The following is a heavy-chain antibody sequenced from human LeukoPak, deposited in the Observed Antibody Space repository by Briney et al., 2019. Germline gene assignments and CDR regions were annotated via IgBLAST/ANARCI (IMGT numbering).Heavy chain of an antibody. J-gene: IGHJ4*02. Sequence: GGSLRLSCAASGFTFSSYAMHWVRQAPGKGLEWVAVISYDGSNKYYADSVKGRFTISRDNSKNTLYLQMNSLRAEDTAVYYCANGELGATEDYWGQGTLVTVSS. CDR3: ANGELGATEDY. CDR2: ISYDGSNK. CDR1: GFTFSSYA. D-gene: IGHD1-26*01. V-gene: IGHV3-30-3*01.